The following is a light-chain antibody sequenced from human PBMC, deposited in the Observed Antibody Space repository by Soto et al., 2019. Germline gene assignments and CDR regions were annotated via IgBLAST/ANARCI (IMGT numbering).Light chain of an antibody. J-gene: IGLJ2*01. Sequence: SYELTQPPSVSVAPGQTARITCGGNNIGSKSVHWYQQKAGQAPVVVVFHDSDRPSDIPERFSGSKYGTTATLTISRVEAGDEADYHCQVWDRSSDVIFGGGTKLTVL. CDR3: QVWDRSSDVI. CDR1: NIGSKS. CDR2: HDS. V-gene: IGLV3-21*02.